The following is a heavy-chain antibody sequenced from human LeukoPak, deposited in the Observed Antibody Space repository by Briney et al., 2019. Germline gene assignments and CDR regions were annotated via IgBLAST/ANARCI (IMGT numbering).Heavy chain of an antibody. Sequence: ASVKVSCKASGYTFSAYYINWVRQAPGQGLEWMGWINPNTGGTNYAQKFQGRVTMTRDTSISTVYMELSSLRYDDSAVFYCARVRYRLAETYIDYWGQGTLVTVSS. V-gene: IGHV1-2*02. CDR2: INPNTGGT. D-gene: IGHD3-16*01. J-gene: IGHJ4*02. CDR1: GYTFSAYY. CDR3: ARVRYRLAETYIDY.